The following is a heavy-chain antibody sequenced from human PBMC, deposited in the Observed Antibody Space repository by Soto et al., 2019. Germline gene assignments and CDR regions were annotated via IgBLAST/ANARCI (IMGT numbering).Heavy chain of an antibody. D-gene: IGHD3-3*01. J-gene: IGHJ4*02. CDR3: ARGGGYYDFWSGYYQSGFFDY. Sequence: ASVKVSCKASGYTFTSYGISWVRQAPGQGLEWMGWISAYNGNTNYAQKLQGRVTMTTDTSTSTAYMELRSLRSDDTAVYYCARGGGYYDFWSGYYQSGFFDYWGQGTLVTVSS. CDR1: GYTFTSYG. CDR2: ISAYNGNT. V-gene: IGHV1-18*04.